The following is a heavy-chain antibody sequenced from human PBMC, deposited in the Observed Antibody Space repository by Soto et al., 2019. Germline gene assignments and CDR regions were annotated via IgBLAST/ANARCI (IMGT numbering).Heavy chain of an antibody. V-gene: IGHV3-74*01. Sequence: EVQLVESGGGLVQPGGSLRLSCAASEFTFSGRSVHWVRQAPGKGLVWVSGIDKVGTDSTYADSVKGRFTSSRDNAKTTVYLQMTGLRAEDTAVYYCARGWFGPDVWGKGTTVTVSS. CDR1: EFTFSGRS. CDR2: IDKVGTDS. CDR3: ARGWFGPDV. J-gene: IGHJ6*03. D-gene: IGHD3-10*01.